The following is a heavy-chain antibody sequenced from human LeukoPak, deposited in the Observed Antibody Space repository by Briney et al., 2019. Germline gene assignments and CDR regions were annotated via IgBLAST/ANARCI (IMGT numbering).Heavy chain of an antibody. CDR2: ISGSGGST. CDR3: ANNEYSSTSMDV. D-gene: IGHD6-6*01. Sequence: PGGSLRLSCAASGFTFSSYAMSWVRQAPGKGLEWVSAISGSGGSTYYADSVKGRFTISRDNSKNTLYLQMNSLRAEDTAVYYCANNEYSSTSMDVWGQGTTVTVSS. V-gene: IGHV3-23*01. J-gene: IGHJ6*02. CDR1: GFTFSSYA.